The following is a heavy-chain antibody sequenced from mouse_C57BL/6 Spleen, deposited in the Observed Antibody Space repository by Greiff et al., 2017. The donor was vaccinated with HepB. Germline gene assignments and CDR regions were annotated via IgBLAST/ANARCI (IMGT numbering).Heavy chain of an antibody. Sequence: DVQLVESGPGLVKPSQSLSLTCSVTGYSITSGYYWNWIRQFPGNKLEWMGYISYDGSNNYNPSLKNRISITRDTSKNQFFLKLNSVTTEDTATYYCARDPELGRRFAYWGQGTLVTVSA. V-gene: IGHV3-6*01. CDR1: GYSITSGYY. J-gene: IGHJ3*01. CDR3: ARDPELGRRFAY. CDR2: ISYDGSN. D-gene: IGHD4-1*01.